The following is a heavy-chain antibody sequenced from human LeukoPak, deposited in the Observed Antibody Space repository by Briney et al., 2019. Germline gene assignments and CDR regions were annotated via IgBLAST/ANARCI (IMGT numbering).Heavy chain of an antibody. CDR3: ARGGCSSTSCYSNFDY. V-gene: IGHV1-2*02. J-gene: IGHJ4*02. Sequence: GASVKVSCKASGYTFTGYYMHWVRQAPGQGLEWMGWINPNSGGTNYAQKFQGRVTMTRDTSISTAYMELSRLRSDDTAVYYCARGGCSSTSCYSNFDYWGQGTLVTVSS. CDR1: GYTFTGYY. CDR2: INPNSGGT. D-gene: IGHD2-2*01.